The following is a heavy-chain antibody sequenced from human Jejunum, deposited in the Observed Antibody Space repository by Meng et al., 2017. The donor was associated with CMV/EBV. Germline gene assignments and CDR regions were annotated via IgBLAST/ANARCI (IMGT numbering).Heavy chain of an antibody. V-gene: IGHV1-2*02. CDR3: ARDWGAYTDYFFDY. CDR2: INPNTGGT. CDR1: RYTFIDYY. D-gene: IGHD3-16*01. J-gene: IGHJ4*02. Sequence: RYTFIDYYIFWVRQAPGQGLEWMGWINPNTGGTTYSQKFQGRVTMTRDTSISTAYMEVTRLRSDDTAVYYCARDWGAYTDYFFDYWGQGTLVTVSS.